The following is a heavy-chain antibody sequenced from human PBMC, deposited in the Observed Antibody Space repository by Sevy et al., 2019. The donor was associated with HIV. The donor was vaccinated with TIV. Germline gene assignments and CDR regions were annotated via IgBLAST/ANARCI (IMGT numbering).Heavy chain of an antibody. J-gene: IGHJ4*02. D-gene: IGHD1-26*01. CDR3: ARKSVSYSHFDY. Sequence: GGSLRLSCAASGFTFSDYYMSWIRQAPGKGLEWVSYISSSGITIYYADSVKGRFTISRDNAKNSLYLQMNSLRAGDTAVYYCARKSVSYSHFDYWGQGTLVTVSS. CDR1: GFTFSDYY. CDR2: ISSSGITI. V-gene: IGHV3-11*04.